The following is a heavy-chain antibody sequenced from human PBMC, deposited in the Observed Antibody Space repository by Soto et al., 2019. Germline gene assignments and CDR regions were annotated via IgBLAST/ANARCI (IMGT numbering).Heavy chain of an antibody. CDR1: GFTFSSYW. D-gene: IGHD3-22*01. CDR3: ARYYDGSGNSDAFDI. Sequence: GGSLRLSCAASGFTFSSYWMTWVRQAPGKGLEWVTNIKYDGSDKYYVDSVKGRFTISRDNAKKSLYLDMNSLRAEDTAIYYCARYYDGSGNSDAFDIWGQGTMVTVSS. V-gene: IGHV3-7*03. J-gene: IGHJ3*02. CDR2: IKYDGSDK.